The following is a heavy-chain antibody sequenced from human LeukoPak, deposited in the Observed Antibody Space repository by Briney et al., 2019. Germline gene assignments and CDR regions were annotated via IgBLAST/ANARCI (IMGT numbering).Heavy chain of an antibody. V-gene: IGHV4-31*03. CDR3: ATTRRGDSSGYYYGQGEY. Sequence: PSETESLTCTVSGVSISSTAYFCNWIRQHPGKGLEWIGYIFYSGSTNYNPFLKSRVNIPVDTSTNQFSLKLSSGTAADTGVYYCATTRRGDSSGYYYGQGEYWGQGTLVTVSS. CDR2: IFYSGST. J-gene: IGHJ4*02. D-gene: IGHD3-22*01. CDR1: GVSISSTAYF.